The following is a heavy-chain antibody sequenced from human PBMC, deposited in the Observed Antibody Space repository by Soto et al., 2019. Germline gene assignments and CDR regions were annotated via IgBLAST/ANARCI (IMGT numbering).Heavy chain of an antibody. CDR3: ARIRSFWSGYHNSYYYYYMDV. V-gene: IGHV2-70*11. CDR2: IDWDDDK. J-gene: IGHJ6*03. D-gene: IGHD3-3*01. CDR1: GFSLINSGMC. Sequence: SGPTLVSHTQTLTLTGTFSGFSLINSGMCVSWIRQPPGKALEWLARIDWDDDKYYSTSLKTRLTISKDTSKNQVVLTMTNMDPVDTATYYCARIRSFWSGYHNSYYYYYMDVWGKGTTVTVSS.